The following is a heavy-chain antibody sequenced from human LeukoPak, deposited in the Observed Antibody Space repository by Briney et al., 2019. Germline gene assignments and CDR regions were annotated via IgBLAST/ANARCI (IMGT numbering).Heavy chain of an antibody. J-gene: IGHJ4*02. CDR2: ISNNGGYT. CDR3: ATRRDYVWGSYRN. Sequence: GGSLRLSCAASGFTFSSSAMSWVRQAPGKGLEWVSAISNNGGYTYYADSVQGRFTISRDNSKSTLCLQMNSLRAEDTAVYYCATRRDYVWGSYRNWGQGTLVTVSS. CDR1: GFTFSSSA. D-gene: IGHD3-16*01. V-gene: IGHV3-23*01.